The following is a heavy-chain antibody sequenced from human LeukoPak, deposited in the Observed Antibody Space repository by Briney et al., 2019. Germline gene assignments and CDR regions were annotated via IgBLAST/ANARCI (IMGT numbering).Heavy chain of an antibody. D-gene: IGHD3-3*01. CDR1: GFTFSSYA. CDR3: AKDGTYDFWSGGAFDI. J-gene: IGHJ3*02. CDR2: ISGSGGST. V-gene: IGHV3-23*01. Sequence: PGRSLRLSCAASGFTFSSYAMSWVRQAPGKGLEWVSAISGSGGSTYYADSVKGRFTISRDNSKNTLYLQMNSLRAEDTAVYYCAKDGTYDFWSGGAFDIWGQGTMVTVSS.